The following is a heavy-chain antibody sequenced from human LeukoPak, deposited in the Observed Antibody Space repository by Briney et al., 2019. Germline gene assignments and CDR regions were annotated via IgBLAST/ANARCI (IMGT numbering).Heavy chain of an antibody. Sequence: ASVKVSCKASGYTFTSYDINWVRQATGQGLEWMGWMNPNSGNTGYAQKFQGRVTMTRNTSISTAYMELSSLRSEDTAVYYCASSNQRFWSGYSPYNWFDLWGQGTLVTVSS. D-gene: IGHD3-3*02. CDR1: GYTFTSYD. V-gene: IGHV1-8*01. J-gene: IGHJ5*02. CDR2: MNPNSGNT. CDR3: ASSNQRFWSGYSPYNWFDL.